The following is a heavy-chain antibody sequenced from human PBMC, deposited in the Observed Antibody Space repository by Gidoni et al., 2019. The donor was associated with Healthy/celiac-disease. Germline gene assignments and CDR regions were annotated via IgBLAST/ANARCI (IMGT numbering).Heavy chain of an antibody. Sequence: QVQLVQSGAEVKKPGASVKVSCKASGYTFTSYGISWVRQAPGQGLEWMGWISAYNGNTNYAQKLQGRVTMTTDTSTSTAYMELRSLRSDDTAVYYCATLQASSGYYEADAFDIWGQGTMVTVSS. CDR2: ISAYNGNT. V-gene: IGHV1-18*01. CDR1: GYTFTSYG. J-gene: IGHJ3*02. CDR3: ATLQASSGYYEADAFDI. D-gene: IGHD3-22*01.